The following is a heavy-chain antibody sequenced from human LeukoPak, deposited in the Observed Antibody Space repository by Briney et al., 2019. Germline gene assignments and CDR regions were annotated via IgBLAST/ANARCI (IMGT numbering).Heavy chain of an antibody. J-gene: IGHJ4*02. D-gene: IGHD6-13*01. CDR2: IYYSGST. Sequence: SETLSLTCTVSGGSISSHYWSWLRQPPGKGLEWIGYIYYSGSTNYNPSLKSRVTLSVDTSQNQFSLKLSSVTAADTAVYYCARASSSWYLGGYYFDYWGQGTLVTVSS. V-gene: IGHV4-59*11. CDR1: GGSISSHY. CDR3: ARASSSWYLGGYYFDY.